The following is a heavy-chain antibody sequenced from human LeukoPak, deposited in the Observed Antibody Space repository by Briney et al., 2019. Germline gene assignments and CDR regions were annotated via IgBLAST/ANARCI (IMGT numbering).Heavy chain of an antibody. CDR1: GYTFTSYD. Sequence: ASVKVSCKASGYTFTSYDINWVRQATGQGLEWMGWMNPNSGNTGYAQKFQGRVTITRNTSISTAYMELSSLRSEDMAVYYCARGLGYCSGGSCYRWFDPWGQGTLVTVSS. CDR3: ARGLGYCSGGSCYRWFDP. CDR2: MNPNSGNT. V-gene: IGHV1-8*03. J-gene: IGHJ5*02. D-gene: IGHD2-15*01.